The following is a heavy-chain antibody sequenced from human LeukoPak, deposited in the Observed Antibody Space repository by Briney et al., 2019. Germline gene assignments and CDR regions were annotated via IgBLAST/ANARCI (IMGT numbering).Heavy chain of an antibody. CDR2: ISYDGSNK. CDR1: GFTFSSYA. V-gene: IGHV3-30-3*01. J-gene: IGHJ4*02. CDR3: ARGLMLRGVADY. Sequence: SGGSLRLSCAASGFTFSSYAMHWVRQAPGKGLEWVAVISYDGSNKYYADSVKGRFTISRDNSKNTLYLQMNSLRAEDTAVYYCARGLMLRGVADYWGQGTLVTVSS. D-gene: IGHD3-10*01.